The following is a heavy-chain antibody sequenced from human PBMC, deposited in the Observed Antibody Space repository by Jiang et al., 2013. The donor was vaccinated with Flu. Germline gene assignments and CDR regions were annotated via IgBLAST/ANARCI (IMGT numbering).Heavy chain of an antibody. D-gene: IGHD6-19*01. CDR3: ARVASGWSLYFDN. J-gene: IGHJ4*02. Sequence: SSNSVSWTWLRQSPSRGLEWLGKTYYRTKWYHDYAGFMEGRISINADTSKNQFSLQLNSVTPEDTAVYYCARVASGWSLYFDNWGQGTLVTVSS. CDR1: SSNSVS. V-gene: IGHV6-1*01. CDR2: TYYRTKWYH.